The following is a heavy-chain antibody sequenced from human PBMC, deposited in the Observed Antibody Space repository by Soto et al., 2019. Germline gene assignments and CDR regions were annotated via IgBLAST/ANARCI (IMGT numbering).Heavy chain of an antibody. CDR1: GHRFTSYW. Sequence: PGESLKTSCKGSGHRFTSYWIICVLQMPGKGLEWMGCIDPSDSHTNYSPSFQDHVAISADKSISTAYLQWSSLKASDTAMYYCARRGGGADDHAFDMWGQGTMVTVSS. CDR3: ARRGGGADDHAFDM. V-gene: IGHV5-10-1*01. J-gene: IGHJ3*02. CDR2: IDPSDSHT. D-gene: IGHD3-16*01.